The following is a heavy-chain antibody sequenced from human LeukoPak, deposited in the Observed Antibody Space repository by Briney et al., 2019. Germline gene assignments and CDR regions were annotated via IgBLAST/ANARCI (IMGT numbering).Heavy chain of an antibody. CDR1: GYTFTSYG. J-gene: IGHJ4*02. Sequence: ASVKVSCKASGYTFTSYGISWVRQAPGQGLEWMGWMNPNSGNTGYAQKFQGRVTMTRNTSISTAYMELSSLRSEDTAVYYCARGSDYYDSSGYYLPGYWGQGTLVTVSS. V-gene: IGHV1-8*02. CDR2: MNPNSGNT. D-gene: IGHD3-22*01. CDR3: ARGSDYYDSSGYYLPGY.